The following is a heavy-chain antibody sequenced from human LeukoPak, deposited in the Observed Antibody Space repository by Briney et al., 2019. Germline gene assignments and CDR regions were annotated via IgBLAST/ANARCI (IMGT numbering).Heavy chain of an antibody. J-gene: IGHJ6*02. CDR2: ISGSTNYI. CDR3: ARNNRGSGTSGGYGMDV. CDR1: GFTFSNYA. V-gene: IGHV3-21*01. Sequence: GGSLRLSCAASGFTFSNYAMSWVRQAPGKGLEWVSSISGSTNYIYYADSVKGRFIIFRDNAKNSLYLQMNSLRAEDTAVYYCARNNRGSGTSGGYGMDVWGQGTTVTVPS. D-gene: IGHD3-10*01.